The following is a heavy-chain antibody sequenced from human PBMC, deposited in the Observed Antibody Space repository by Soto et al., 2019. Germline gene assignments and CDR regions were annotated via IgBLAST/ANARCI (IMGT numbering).Heavy chain of an antibody. V-gene: IGHV6-1*01. CDR2: TYYRSKWFN. CDR1: GDSVSSDSAA. J-gene: IGHJ4*02. D-gene: IGHD3-16*01. Sequence: PPQTLSLTRVISGDSVSSDSAARNWIRQSPSRGLEWLGRTYYRSKWFNHYALSVKSRITINPDTSKNQFSLQLNSVTPEDTAVCYCARGDQGFDYWGQGTLVTVSS. CDR3: ARGDQGFDY.